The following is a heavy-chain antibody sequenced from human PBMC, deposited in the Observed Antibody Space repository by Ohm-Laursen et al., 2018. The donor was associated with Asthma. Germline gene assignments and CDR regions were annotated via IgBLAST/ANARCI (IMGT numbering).Heavy chain of an antibody. CDR2: ISWNSGSI. Sequence: SLRLSCSASGFTFDDYAMHWVRQAPGKGLEWVSGISWNSGSIGYADSVKGRFTISRDNAKNSLYLQMNSLRAEDTALYYCARDTYYYDSSGDGMDVWGQGTTVTVSS. CDR1: GFTFDDYA. J-gene: IGHJ6*02. D-gene: IGHD3-22*01. V-gene: IGHV3-9*01. CDR3: ARDTYYYDSSGDGMDV.